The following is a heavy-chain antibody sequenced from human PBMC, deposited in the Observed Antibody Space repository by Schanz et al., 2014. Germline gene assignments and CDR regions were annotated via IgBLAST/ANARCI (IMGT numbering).Heavy chain of an antibody. CDR3: ARDQYYFGSGNPFDI. J-gene: IGHJ3*02. D-gene: IGHD3-10*01. CDR2: IIPILGIA. V-gene: IGHV1-69*04. Sequence: QVQLVQSGAEVKKPGSSMKVSCKASGGTFSSYSISWVRQAPGQGLEWMGRIIPILGIANYAQKFQGRVTNTADKSTSTAYMELSSLRPEDTAVYYCARDQYYFGSGNPFDIWGQGTMVTVSS. CDR1: GGTFSSYS.